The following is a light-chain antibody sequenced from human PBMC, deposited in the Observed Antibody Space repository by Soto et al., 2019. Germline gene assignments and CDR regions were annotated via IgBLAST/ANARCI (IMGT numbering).Light chain of an antibody. CDR2: DAS. CDR3: QNYNSDPLT. Sequence: DLQMTQSPPSLSASVGDRVTVTCRASHDIGNSLAWYQQRPGKSPRLLIYDASTLQSGVTARFSGSGSGTDCTLVVSSLRTEDVATYYCQNYNSDPLTFGGGTKVEVK. V-gene: IGKV1-27*01. J-gene: IGKJ4*01. CDR1: HDIGNS.